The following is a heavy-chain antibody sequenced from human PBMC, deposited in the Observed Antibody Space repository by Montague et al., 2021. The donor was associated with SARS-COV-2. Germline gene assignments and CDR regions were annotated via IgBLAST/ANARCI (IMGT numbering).Heavy chain of an antibody. Sequence: SETLSLTCTVSGGSISSGYYWGWIRQPPGKGLEWIGSIYHSGSIYYNPSLKSRVTISVDTSKNQFSLKLGSVTAADTAVYYCARDVRYYDFWSGRAQTSPDYWGQGTLVTVSS. CDR2: IYHSGSI. CDR3: ARDVRYYDFWSGRAQTSPDY. D-gene: IGHD3-3*01. CDR1: GGSISSGYY. V-gene: IGHV4-38-2*02. J-gene: IGHJ4*02.